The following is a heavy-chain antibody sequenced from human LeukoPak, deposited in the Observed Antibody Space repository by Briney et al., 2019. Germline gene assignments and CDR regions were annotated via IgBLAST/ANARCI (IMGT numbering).Heavy chain of an antibody. CDR1: GDTFSSYA. D-gene: IGHD2-15*01. Sequence: VASVKVSCKASGDTFSSYAISWVRQAPGQGLEWMGGIIPIFGTANYAQKFQGRVTITADESTSTAYMELSSLRSEDTAVYYCARGVGYCSGGSCREYYFDYWGQGTLVTVSS. CDR3: ARGVGYCSGGSCREYYFDY. V-gene: IGHV1-69*13. J-gene: IGHJ4*02. CDR2: IIPIFGTA.